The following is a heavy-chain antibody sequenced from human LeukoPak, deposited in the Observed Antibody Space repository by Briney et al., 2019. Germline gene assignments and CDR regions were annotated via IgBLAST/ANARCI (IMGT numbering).Heavy chain of an antibody. CDR3: ARGGYYDRSGNSYKFGFDL. J-gene: IGHJ3*01. CDR2: IYHSGST. D-gene: IGHD3-22*01. V-gene: IGHV4-4*02. CDR1: GGSISSSNW. Sequence: SETLSLTCAVSGGSISSSNWWSWVRQPPGKGLEWIGEIYHSGSTNYNPSLKSRVTISVDTSKNQFSLKLSSVTAADTAVYYCARGGYYDRSGNSYKFGFDLWGQGTMVTVSS.